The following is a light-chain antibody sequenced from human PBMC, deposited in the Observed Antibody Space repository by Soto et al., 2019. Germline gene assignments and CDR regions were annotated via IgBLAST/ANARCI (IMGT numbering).Light chain of an antibody. V-gene: IGKV1-39*01. J-gene: IGKJ3*01. CDR1: QSISSS. CDR2: AAS. Sequence: DIQMTQSPSSLSASVGDRVTITCRASQSISSSLNWYQQKPGKAPKLLIYAASSLQSGVPSRFSGSGSGTDFTLTISSLQPEDFATYYCQQSYSTPQTFGPGTKVDIK. CDR3: QQSYSTPQT.